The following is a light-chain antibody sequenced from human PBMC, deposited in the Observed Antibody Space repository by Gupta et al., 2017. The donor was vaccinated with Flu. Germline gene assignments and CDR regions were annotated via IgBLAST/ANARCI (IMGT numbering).Light chain of an antibody. CDR2: WAS. CDR1: QSVLYSSDNRNY. J-gene: IGKJ4*01. CDR3: QQYYSTPPT. Sequence: SLGEMATINCKSSQSVLYSSDNRNYLAWYQQKPGQPPTLLIYWASTRESGVPDRFSGSGSGTDFTLTISSLQAEDVTVYYCQQYYSTPPTFGGGTKVEIK. V-gene: IGKV4-1*01.